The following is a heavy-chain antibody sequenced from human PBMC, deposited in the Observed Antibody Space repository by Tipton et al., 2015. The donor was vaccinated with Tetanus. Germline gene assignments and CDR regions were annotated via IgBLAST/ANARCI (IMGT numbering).Heavy chain of an antibody. V-gene: IGHV4-4*01. J-gene: IGHJ6*02. CDR2: IYYSGTT. Sequence: TLSLTCDVSGGPVSSSNWWSWVRQAPGKGLEWMGEIYYSGTTNYNPSLKSRVTISTDKSKNQVSLRLNSVTAADTAVYFCARTPDYYYGMDVWGQGTTVTVSS. CDR1: GGPVSSSNW. CDR3: ARTPDYYYGMDV.